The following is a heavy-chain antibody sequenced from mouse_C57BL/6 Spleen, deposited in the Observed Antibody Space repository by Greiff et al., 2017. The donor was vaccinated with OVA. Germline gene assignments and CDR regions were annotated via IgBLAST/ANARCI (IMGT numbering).Heavy chain of an antibody. Sequence: QVQLQQPGAELVMPGASVKLSCKASGYTFTSYWMHWVKQRPGQGLEWIGEIDPSDSYTNYNQKFKGKSTLTVDKSSSTSYMQLSSLTSDDSAVYYCARGDSNYDYFDYWGQGTTLTVSS. CDR2: IDPSDSYT. V-gene: IGHV1-69*01. CDR1: GYTFTSYW. J-gene: IGHJ2*01. D-gene: IGHD2-5*01. CDR3: ARGDSNYDYFDY.